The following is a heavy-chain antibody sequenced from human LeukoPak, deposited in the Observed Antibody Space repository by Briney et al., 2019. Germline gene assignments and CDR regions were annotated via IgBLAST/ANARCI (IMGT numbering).Heavy chain of an antibody. CDR2: INSDGSST. D-gene: IGHD2-15*01. CDR3: ARVDCSGGSCYFDY. Sequence: GGSLRLSCAASGFTFSRYWMHWVRHTPGKGLVWVSRINSDGSSTRYADSVKGRFTISRDNAKNTLDLQMSSLRAEDTAVYYCARVDCSGGSCYFDYWGQGTLVTVSS. V-gene: IGHV3-74*01. CDR1: GFTFSRYW. J-gene: IGHJ4*02.